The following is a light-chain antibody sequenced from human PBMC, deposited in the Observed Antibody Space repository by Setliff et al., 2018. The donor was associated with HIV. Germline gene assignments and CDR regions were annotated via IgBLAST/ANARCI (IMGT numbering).Light chain of an antibody. CDR3: SSFAGSGSVM. CDR2: DVI. V-gene: IGLV2-14*03. Sequence: QSALTQPDSVSGSPGQSITISCTGTSSDVGGYGYVSWYQQHPAKAPKLIIYDVIKRPSGISNRFSGSKSGNTASLTISGLQADDEADYYCSSFAGSGSVMFGGGTKVTVL. CDR1: SSDVGGYGY. J-gene: IGLJ3*02.